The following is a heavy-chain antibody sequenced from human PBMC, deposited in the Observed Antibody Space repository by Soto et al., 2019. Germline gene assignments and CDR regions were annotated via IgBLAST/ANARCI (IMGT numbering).Heavy chain of an antibody. J-gene: IGHJ6*02. CDR2: MTPNSGNT. D-gene: IGHD6-19*01. CDR3: ARGRGKQWAFYYYGMDV. V-gene: IGHV1-8*01. CDR1: GYTFTSYD. Sequence: QVQLVQSGAEVKKPGASVKVSCKASGYTFTSYDINWVRQATGQGLEWMGWMTPNSGNTGYAQKYQGRVTMTRNSSISTAYMELSSLRSEDTAVYYCARGRGKQWAFYYYGMDVWGQGSTVTVSS.